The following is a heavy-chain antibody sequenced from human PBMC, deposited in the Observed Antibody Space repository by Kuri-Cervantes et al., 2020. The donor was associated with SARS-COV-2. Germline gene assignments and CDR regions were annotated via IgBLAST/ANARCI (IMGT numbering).Heavy chain of an antibody. CDR1: GYTFTGYY. D-gene: IGHD6-6*01. Sequence: ASVKVSCKASGYTFTGYYMHWVRQAPGQGLEWMGWINPNSGGTNYAQKFQGRVTMTRDTSISTAYMELSRLRSDDTAVYYCARGGLSSSAATYYYYYMDVWGKGTTVTVSS. V-gene: IGHV1-2*02. J-gene: IGHJ6*03. CDR3: ARGGLSSSAATYYYYYMDV. CDR2: INPNSGGT.